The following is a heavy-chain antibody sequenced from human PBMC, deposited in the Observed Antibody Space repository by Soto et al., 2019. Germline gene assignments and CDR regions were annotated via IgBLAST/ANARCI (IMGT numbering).Heavy chain of an antibody. J-gene: IGHJ4*02. CDR3: TTRGGFLY. D-gene: IGHD3-16*01. Sequence: GGSLILSCTSSGFTYGDYATSWFRQAPGKGLEWVGFIRSKAYGGTTEYAASVKGRFTISRDDSKSIAYLQMNSLKTEDTAVYYCTTRGGFLYWGQGTLVTVSS. V-gene: IGHV3-49*03. CDR2: IRSKAYGGTT. CDR1: GFTYGDYA.